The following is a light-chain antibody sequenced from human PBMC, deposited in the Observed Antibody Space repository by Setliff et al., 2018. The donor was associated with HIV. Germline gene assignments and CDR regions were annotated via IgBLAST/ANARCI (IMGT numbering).Light chain of an antibody. V-gene: IGLV2-18*02. CDR2: VLS. CDR3: SSGTSSSTPYV. CDR1: SRDGGSSNR. J-gene: IGLJ1*01. Sequence: QSALTQHPSVSASPGPSVTIYCTGTSRDGGSSNRVSWYQQPPGTAPRLMIYVLSSRPSGVPDRFSGSKSGNTASLTISGLQAEDEADYYCSSGTSSSTPYVFGTGTKV.